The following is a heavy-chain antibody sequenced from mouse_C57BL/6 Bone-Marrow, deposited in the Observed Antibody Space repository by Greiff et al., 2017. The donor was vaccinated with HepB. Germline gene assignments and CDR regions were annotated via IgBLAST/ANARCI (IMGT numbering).Heavy chain of an antibody. CDR1: GYTFTSYW. J-gene: IGHJ4*01. CDR3: ARALRGTMDY. D-gene: IGHD1-1*01. V-gene: IGHV1-59*01. CDR2: IDPSDSYT. Sequence: QVQLQQPGAELVRPGTSVKLSCKASGYTFTSYWMHWVKQRPGQGLEWIGVIDPSDSYTNYNQKFKGKATLTVDTSSSTAYMQLSSLTSEDSAVYYCARALRGTMDYWGQGTSVTVSS.